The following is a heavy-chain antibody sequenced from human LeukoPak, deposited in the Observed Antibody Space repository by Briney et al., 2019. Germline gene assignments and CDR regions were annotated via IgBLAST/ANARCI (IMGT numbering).Heavy chain of an antibody. CDR1: GGSISSSSYY. Sequence: SETLSLTCTVSGGSISSSSYYWGWIRQPPGKGLEWIGSIYYSGSTYYNPSLKSRVTISVDTSKNQFSLKLSSVTAADTAVYYCAKIYGSGSFTYYSYYGMDVWGQGTTVTVSS. D-gene: IGHD3-10*01. CDR2: IYYSGST. V-gene: IGHV4-39*07. J-gene: IGHJ6*02. CDR3: AKIYGSGSFTYYSYYGMDV.